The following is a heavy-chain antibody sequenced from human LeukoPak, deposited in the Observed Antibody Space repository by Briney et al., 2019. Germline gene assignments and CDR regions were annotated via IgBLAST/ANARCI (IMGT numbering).Heavy chain of an antibody. CDR3: ARDHNYGSGRYGMDV. V-gene: IGHV3-74*01. CDR2: INSDGSST. Sequence: GGSLRLSCAASGFTSSSYWMHWVRQAPGKGLVWVSRINSDGSSTSYADSVKGRFTISRDNAKNTLYLQMNSLRAEDTAVYYCARDHNYGSGRYGMDVWGQGTTVTVSS. J-gene: IGHJ6*02. D-gene: IGHD3-10*01. CDR1: GFTSSSYW.